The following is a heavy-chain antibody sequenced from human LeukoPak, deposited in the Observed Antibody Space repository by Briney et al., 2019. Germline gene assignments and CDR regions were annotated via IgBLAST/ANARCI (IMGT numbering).Heavy chain of an antibody. V-gene: IGHV1-2*02. J-gene: IGHJ4*02. CDR3: ARASNWNDMAYFNY. CDR1: GYTFTGYY. CDR2: INPNSGGT. D-gene: IGHD1-1*01. Sequence: ASVKVSCKASGYTFTGYYMHWVRQAPGQGLEWMGWINPNSGGTNYTQKFQGRVTMTRDTSISTAYLELRRLRSDDTAVYYCARASNWNDMAYFNYWGQGTLVTVSS.